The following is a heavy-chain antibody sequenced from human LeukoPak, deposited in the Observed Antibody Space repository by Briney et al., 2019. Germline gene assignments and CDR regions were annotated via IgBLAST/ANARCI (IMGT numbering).Heavy chain of an antibody. CDR2: ISSSSSYI. V-gene: IGHV3-21*01. D-gene: IGHD6-13*01. CDR1: GFTFSSYS. CDR3: ARDEVAAAAFDI. J-gene: IGHJ3*02. Sequence: PGRSLRLSCAASGFTFSSYSMNWVRQAPGKGLEWVSSISSSSSYIYYADSVKGRFTISRDNAKNSLYLQMNSLRAEDTAVYYCARDEVAAAAFDIWGQGTMVTVSS.